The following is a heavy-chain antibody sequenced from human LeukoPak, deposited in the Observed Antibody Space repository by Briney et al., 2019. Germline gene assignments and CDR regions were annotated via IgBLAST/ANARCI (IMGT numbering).Heavy chain of an antibody. V-gene: IGHV1-69*01. Sequence: ASVKVSCKASGGTFSSYANSWVRQAPGQGLEWMGGIIPIFGTANYAQKFQGRVTITADESTSTAYMELSSLRSEDTAVYYCARRPPPSNPTTRYYYYYGMDVWGQGTTVTVSS. CDR3: ARRPPPSNPTTRYYYYYGMDV. D-gene: IGHD4-11*01. J-gene: IGHJ6*02. CDR1: GGTFSSYA. CDR2: IIPIFGTA.